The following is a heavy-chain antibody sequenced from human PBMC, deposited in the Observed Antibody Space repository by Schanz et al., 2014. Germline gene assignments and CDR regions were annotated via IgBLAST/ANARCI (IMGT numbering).Heavy chain of an antibody. CDR2: ISPYNGNT. CDR3: ARDRDQWDGNYLDY. Sequence: QVRLVQSGAELKMPGATVKVSCETSGYTFTNYGVSWVRQAPGQGLEWVAWISPYNGNTAYAQNLKGRVRMTTDTSTSTVYMELRSLTSDDSAVYYCARDRDQWDGNYLDYWGQGTLVTVSS. CDR1: GYTFTNYG. V-gene: IGHV1-18*01. D-gene: IGHD1-26*01. J-gene: IGHJ4*02.